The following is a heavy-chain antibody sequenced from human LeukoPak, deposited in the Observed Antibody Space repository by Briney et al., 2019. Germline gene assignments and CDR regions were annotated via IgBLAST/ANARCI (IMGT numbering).Heavy chain of an antibody. Sequence: GGSLRLSCAASGFTFSSYSMNWVRQAPGKGLEWVSSISSSSSYIYYADSVKGRFTISRDNAKNSLYLQMNSLRAEDTAVYYCARSYSSGWYLLVDYFDYWGQGTLVTVSS. J-gene: IGHJ4*02. CDR1: GFTFSSYS. CDR3: ARSYSSGWYLLVDYFDY. V-gene: IGHV3-21*01. CDR2: ISSSSSYI. D-gene: IGHD6-19*01.